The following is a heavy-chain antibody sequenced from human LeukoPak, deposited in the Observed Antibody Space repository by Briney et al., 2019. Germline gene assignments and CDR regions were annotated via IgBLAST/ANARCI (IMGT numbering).Heavy chain of an antibody. CDR2: ISSSSDYT. J-gene: IGHJ4*02. V-gene: IGHV3-11*05. CDR3: ARVKVGTTNRFDY. Sequence: GGSLRLSCAASGFTFSDYCMTWIRQAPGKGLECVSYISSSSDYTNYPDSVKGRFTISRDNAKNSLYLQMNSLRAEDTALYYCARVKVGTTNRFDYWGQGTLVTVSS. D-gene: IGHD1-26*01. CDR1: GFTFSDYC.